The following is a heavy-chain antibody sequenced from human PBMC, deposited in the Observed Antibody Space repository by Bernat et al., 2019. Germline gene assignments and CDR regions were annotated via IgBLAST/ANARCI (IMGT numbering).Heavy chain of an antibody. Sequence: QVHLVESGGGVVQPGRSLRVSCAASGFVFSNYGMHWVRQAPGKGLEWVAMIWYDGTHTYYADSVRGRFTISRDNSNNTLFMQMNSLRAEDTAVYHCASGKMYADSWGQGTLVTVSS. V-gene: IGHV3-33*03. CDR3: ASGKMYADS. CDR1: GFVFSNYG. J-gene: IGHJ4*02. CDR2: IWYDGTHT. D-gene: IGHD2-8*01.